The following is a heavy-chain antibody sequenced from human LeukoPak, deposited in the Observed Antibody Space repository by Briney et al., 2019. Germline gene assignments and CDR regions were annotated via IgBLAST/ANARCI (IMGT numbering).Heavy chain of an antibody. V-gene: IGHV4-59*01. J-gene: IGHJ3*02. CDR1: GGSISNYY. CDR2: FYYSWST. Sequence: SETLSLTCTVSGGSISNYYWSWIRQPPGKVLEWIGYFYYSWSTSYNHAPKRRVTISVATSKNKFSLKLSSVTAADTAVYYCAKGGVRSGAFDIWGQGTRVTVSS. CDR3: AKGGVRSGAFDI. D-gene: IGHD3-10*02.